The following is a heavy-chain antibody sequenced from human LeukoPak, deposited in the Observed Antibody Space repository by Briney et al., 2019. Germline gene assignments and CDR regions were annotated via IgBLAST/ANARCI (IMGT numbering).Heavy chain of an antibody. Sequence: ASVKVSCKASGYTFTNYGISWVRQAPGQGLEWMGWISAFNGNTNYAQKLQGRVTMTTDTSTSTAYMELRSLRSDDTAVYYCAREGDLRYLQTYYYGMDVWGQGTTVTVSS. V-gene: IGHV1-18*01. CDR2: ISAFNGNT. CDR3: AREGDLRYLQTYYYGMDV. J-gene: IGHJ6*02. CDR1: GYTFTNYG. D-gene: IGHD3-9*01.